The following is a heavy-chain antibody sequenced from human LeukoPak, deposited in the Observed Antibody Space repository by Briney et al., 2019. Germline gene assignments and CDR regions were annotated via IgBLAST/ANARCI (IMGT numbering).Heavy chain of an antibody. J-gene: IGHJ4*02. Sequence: PGGSPRISFSASGFNFSRDWMTWVRQAPGEGLEWVANIKEDGSEHSYVESVKGRFTISRDNAKNSLYLQLNSLRAEDTAVYFCARQRYSDYWGQGTLVTVSS. D-gene: IGHD1-1*01. CDR1: GFNFSRDW. CDR3: ARQRYSDY. CDR2: IKEDGSEH. V-gene: IGHV3-7*01.